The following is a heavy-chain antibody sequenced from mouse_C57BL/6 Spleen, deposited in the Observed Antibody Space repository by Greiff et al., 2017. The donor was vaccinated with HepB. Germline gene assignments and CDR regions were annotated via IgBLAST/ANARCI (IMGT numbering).Heavy chain of an antibody. CDR3: AREGNTFPFDY. J-gene: IGHJ2*01. CDR2: INPYNGGT. D-gene: IGHD5-2*01. CDR1: GYTFTDYS. Sequence: EVQLQQSGPVLVKPGASVKMSCKASGYTFTDYSMNWVKQSHGKSLEWIGVINPYNGGTSYNQKFKGKATLTVDKSSSTAYMELNSLTYEDSAVDYCAREGNTFPFDYWGQGTTLTVSS. V-gene: IGHV1-19*01.